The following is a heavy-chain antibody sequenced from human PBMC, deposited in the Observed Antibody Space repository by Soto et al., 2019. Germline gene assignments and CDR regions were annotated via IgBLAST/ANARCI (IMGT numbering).Heavy chain of an antibody. CDR3: AAYFPLLDERRYYYYGMDV. D-gene: IGHD3-9*01. CDR2: IDVGNGNT. V-gene: IGHV1-58*01. Sequence: SVNVDRKTSVYTMTIYVVHWVRHTPGQRLERIGWIDVGNGNTKYAQKFQERVTITRDMSTSTAYMELSSLRSEDTAVYYCAAYFPLLDERRYYYYGMDVWGQGTTVTVSS. CDR1: VYTMTIYV. J-gene: IGHJ6*02.